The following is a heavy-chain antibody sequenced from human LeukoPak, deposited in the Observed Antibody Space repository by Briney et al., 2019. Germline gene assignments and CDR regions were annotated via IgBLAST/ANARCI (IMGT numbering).Heavy chain of an antibody. V-gene: IGHV4-61*02. Sequence: SQTLSLTCTVSGGSISSGSYYWSWIRQPAGKGLEWIGRIYTSGSTNYNPSLKSRVTMSVDTSKNQFSLKLSSVTAADTAVYYCAREALVRDGRHMDYWGQGTLVTVSS. CDR2: IYTSGST. D-gene: IGHD5-24*01. J-gene: IGHJ4*02. CDR1: GGSISSGSYY. CDR3: AREALVRDGRHMDY.